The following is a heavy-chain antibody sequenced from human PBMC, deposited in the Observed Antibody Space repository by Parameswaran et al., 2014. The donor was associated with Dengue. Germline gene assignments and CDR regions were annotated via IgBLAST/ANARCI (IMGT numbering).Heavy chain of an antibody. CDR1: AISSA. V-gene: IGHV4-59*10. Sequence: AISSARWIRQPPGKGLEWIGRLNIGGTTNFNPSLKSRITISVDTSNNQVYLKMTSVTAADTAVYYCAREMAAAYGTNWFDPWGQGTLVTVSS. D-gene: IGHD5-24*01. CDR3: AREMAAAYGTNWFDP. J-gene: IGHJ5*02. CDR2: LNIGGTT.